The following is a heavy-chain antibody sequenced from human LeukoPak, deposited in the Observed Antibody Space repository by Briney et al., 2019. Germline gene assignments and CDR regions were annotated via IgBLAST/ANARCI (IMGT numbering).Heavy chain of an antibody. D-gene: IGHD3-3*01. V-gene: IGHV4-30-2*01. CDR1: GGSISSGGYY. CDR3: ARVSLGEWLLGRAGAFDI. Sequence: SQTLSLTCTVSGGSISSGGYYWSWIRQPPGKGLEWIGYIYHSGSTYYNPSLKSRVTISVDTSKNQFSLKLSSVTAADTAVYYCARVSLGEWLLGRAGAFDIWGQGTMVTVSS. CDR2: IYHSGST. J-gene: IGHJ3*02.